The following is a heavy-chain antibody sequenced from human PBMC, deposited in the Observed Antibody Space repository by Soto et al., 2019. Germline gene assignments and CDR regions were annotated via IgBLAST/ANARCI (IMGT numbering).Heavy chain of an antibody. J-gene: IGHJ5*02. Sequence: GGFLRLSCAASGFIFENFGMSWVRQAPGKGLEWISSISGSGFKKYYADSVKGRFTISRDNSKSTVYLELNNLSAEDTAVYHCAKNQGVELVPLATVDWFDPWGQGSVVTVSS. CDR3: AKNQGVELVPLATVDWFDP. V-gene: IGHV3-23*01. CDR2: ISGSGFKK. D-gene: IGHD1-26*01. CDR1: GFIFENFG.